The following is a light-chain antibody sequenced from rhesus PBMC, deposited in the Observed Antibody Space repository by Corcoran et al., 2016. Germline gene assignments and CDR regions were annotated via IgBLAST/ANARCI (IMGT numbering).Light chain of an antibody. CDR3: QQYNSAPPT. V-gene: IGKV1-37*01. J-gene: IGKJ1*01. CDR1: QGISSY. CDR2: YAS. Sequence: DIQMTQSPSSLSASVGDRVTITCRASQGISSYLPWYQQKPGKAPKPLIYYASNLESGVPSRFSGSGSGTEFTLTISSLPPEDFATFCCQQYNSAPPTFGQGTKVEIK.